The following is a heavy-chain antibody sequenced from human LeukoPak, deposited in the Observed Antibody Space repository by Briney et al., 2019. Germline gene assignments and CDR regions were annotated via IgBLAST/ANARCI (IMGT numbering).Heavy chain of an antibody. CDR2: IWYDGSNK. D-gene: IGHD1-14*01. CDR1: GFTFSSYG. Sequence: GGSLRLSCAASGFTFSSYGMHWVRQAPGKGLEWVAVIWYDGSNKYYAGSVKGRFTISRDNSKNTLYLQMNSLRAEDTAVYYCARDVEGTLDYWGQGTLVTVSS. V-gene: IGHV3-33*01. J-gene: IGHJ4*02. CDR3: ARDVEGTLDY.